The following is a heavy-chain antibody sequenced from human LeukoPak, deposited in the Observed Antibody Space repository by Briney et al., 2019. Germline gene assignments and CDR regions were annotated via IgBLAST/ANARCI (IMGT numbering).Heavy chain of an antibody. V-gene: IGHV3-30*18. Sequence: PGGSLRLSCAASGFTFSSYDMHWVRQAPGKGLEWVAVISYDGSNKYYADSVKGRFTISRDNSKNTLYLQMNSLRAEDTAVYYCAKGDVDTAMVRGYWGQGTLVTVSS. D-gene: IGHD5-18*01. CDR2: ISYDGSNK. CDR1: GFTFSSYD. J-gene: IGHJ4*02. CDR3: AKGDVDTAMVRGY.